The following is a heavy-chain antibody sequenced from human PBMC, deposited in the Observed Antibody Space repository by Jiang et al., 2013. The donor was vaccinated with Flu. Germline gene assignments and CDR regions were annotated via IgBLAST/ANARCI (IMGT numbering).Heavy chain of an antibody. J-gene: IGHJ4*02. D-gene: IGHD5-12*01. Sequence: TISVDTSKNQFSLKLSSVTAADTAVYYCARVRWSGYDLDYFDYWGQGTLVTVSS. V-gene: IGHV4-34*01. CDR3: ARVRWSGYDLDYFDY.